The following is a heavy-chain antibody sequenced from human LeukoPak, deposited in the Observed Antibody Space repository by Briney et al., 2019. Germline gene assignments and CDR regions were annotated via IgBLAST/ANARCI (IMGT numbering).Heavy chain of an antibody. CDR3: ARRALGPIGAFDH. Sequence: GGSLRLTCVVSGFTFRDHYMAWIRHAPGQGLEWVTYIGTRGRPLYFADSVKGRISASRDDGVNSLFLQMEGLTVEDTAIYYCARRALGPIGAFDHWGQGALVTVSS. CDR1: GFTFRDHY. CDR2: IGTRGRPL. V-gene: IGHV3-11*01. J-gene: IGHJ4*02. D-gene: IGHD3-10*01.